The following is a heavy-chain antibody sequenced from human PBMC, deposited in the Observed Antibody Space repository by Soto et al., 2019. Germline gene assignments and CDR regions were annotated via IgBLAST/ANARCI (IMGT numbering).Heavy chain of an antibody. D-gene: IGHD2-8*01. J-gene: IGHJ6*02. CDR2: INPRSGGT. CDR1: GYSFTDYH. Sequence: GASVKVSCKASGYSFTDYHIHWVRQAPGQGLEWLGRINPRSGGTSTAQKFQGWVTMTTDTSISTASMELTRLTSDDTAIYYCARGDSTDCSNGVCSFFYNHDMDVWGQGTTVTVSS. V-gene: IGHV1-2*04. CDR3: ARGDSTDCSNGVCSFFYNHDMDV.